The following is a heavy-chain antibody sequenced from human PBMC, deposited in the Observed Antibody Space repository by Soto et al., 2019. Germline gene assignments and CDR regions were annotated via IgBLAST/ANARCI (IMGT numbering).Heavy chain of an antibody. CDR3: AKDLGRRQFDY. CDR2: ITTSGAST. Sequence: GGSLRLSCAASGFTFSSYAMNWVRQAPGKGLEWVSAITTSGASTYYADSVKGRFTMSRDNSKNTVFLQMNSLRAEDTAVYHCAKDLGRRQFDYWRQGTLVTVSS. D-gene: IGHD7-27*01. CDR1: GFTFSSYA. V-gene: IGHV3-23*01. J-gene: IGHJ4*02.